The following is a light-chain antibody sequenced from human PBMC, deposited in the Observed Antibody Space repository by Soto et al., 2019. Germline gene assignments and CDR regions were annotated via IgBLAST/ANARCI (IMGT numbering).Light chain of an antibody. Sequence: EIVMTQSPATLSVSPGEGTTLCCRASQSVRTKLAWYQQKAGQAPRLLIYGASTRATGVPDRFSGSGSGTEFTLTISSLQSEDFAVYYCQQYNSWPPITFGQGTRLEI. CDR1: QSVRTK. CDR2: GAS. J-gene: IGKJ5*01. V-gene: IGKV3-15*01. CDR3: QQYNSWPPIT.